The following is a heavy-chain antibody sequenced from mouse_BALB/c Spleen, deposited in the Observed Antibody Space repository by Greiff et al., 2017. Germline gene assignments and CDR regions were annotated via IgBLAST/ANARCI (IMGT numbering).Heavy chain of an antibody. CDR3: AREGYGDVYWYFDV. Sequence: EVQGVESGGGLVQPGGSLKLSCAASGFTFSSYGMSWVRQTPDKRLELVATINSNGGSTYYPDSVKGRFTISRDNAKNTLYLQMSSLKSEDTAMYYCAREGYGDVYWYFDVWGAGTTVTVSS. CDR1: GFTFSSYG. CDR2: INSNGGST. V-gene: IGHV5-6-3*01. D-gene: IGHD1-2*01. J-gene: IGHJ1*01.